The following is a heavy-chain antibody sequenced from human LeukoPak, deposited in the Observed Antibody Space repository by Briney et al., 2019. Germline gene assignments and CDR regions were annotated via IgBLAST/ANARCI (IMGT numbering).Heavy chain of an antibody. V-gene: IGHV4-31*03. CDR3: ARDYRGGYYYYYMDV. CDR1: GGSISSSSYY. CDR2: IYYSGST. D-gene: IGHD3-16*01. J-gene: IGHJ6*03. Sequence: PSETLSLTCIVPGGSISSSSYYWRWIRQHPWKGLEWIGYIYYSGSTYYNPSLKSRVTISLDTSKNQFSLKLSSVTAADTAVYYCARDYRGGYYYYYMDVWGKGTSVTVSS.